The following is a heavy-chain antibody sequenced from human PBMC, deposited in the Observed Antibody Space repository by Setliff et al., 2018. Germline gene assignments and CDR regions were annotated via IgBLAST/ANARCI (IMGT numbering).Heavy chain of an antibody. V-gene: IGHV4-39*01. D-gene: IGHD3-3*01. Sequence: SETLSLTCTVSGGSISSSSYYWGWIRQPPGKGLEWIGSIYYSGSTYYNPSLKSRVTISVDTSKNQFFLKLSSVTAADTAVYYCARHGGALYYNFWSGYPNWFDPWGQGTLVTVSS. CDR2: IYYSGST. J-gene: IGHJ5*02. CDR3: ARHGGALYYNFWSGYPNWFDP. CDR1: GGSISSSSYY.